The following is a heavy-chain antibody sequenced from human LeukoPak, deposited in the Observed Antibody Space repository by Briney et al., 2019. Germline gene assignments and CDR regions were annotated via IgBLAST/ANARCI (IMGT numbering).Heavy chain of an antibody. V-gene: IGHV4-34*12. CDR1: GESFSGYY. D-gene: IGHD3-3*01. Sequence: SETLSLTCVVYGESFSGYYWTWIRQPPGKGLEWIGEIIDTGSTKYNSSLKSRVTISVDTSKNEFSLNLTSVTAADTAIYYCARGLASGYPPIPFDYWGQETLVTVSS. J-gene: IGHJ4*02. CDR2: IIDTGST. CDR3: ARGLASGYPPIPFDY.